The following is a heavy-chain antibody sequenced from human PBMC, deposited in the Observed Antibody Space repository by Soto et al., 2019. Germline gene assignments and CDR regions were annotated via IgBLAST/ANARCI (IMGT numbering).Heavy chain of an antibody. J-gene: IGHJ4*02. CDR3: ARDVAAVPWYLDS. CDR2: IDTGNRKP. CDR1: GYIFSKYA. D-gene: IGHD6-13*01. V-gene: IGHV1-3*04. Sequence: ASVKVSCKASGYIFSKYAMHWVRQAPGQGLEWMGWIDTGNRKPKYSQKFQARVTITSDTSASTGYMDLSSLTSDDTAVYYCARDVAAVPWYLDSWGQGTLVTVS.